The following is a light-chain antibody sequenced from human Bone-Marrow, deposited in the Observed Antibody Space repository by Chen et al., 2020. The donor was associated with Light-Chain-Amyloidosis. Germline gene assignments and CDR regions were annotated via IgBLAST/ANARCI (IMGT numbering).Light chain of an antibody. V-gene: IGKV3-15*01. CDR3: QQYNNWPLYT. J-gene: IGKJ2*01. CDR1: QSVSSK. Sequence: EIVMTQSPATLPVSPGERATLSCRASQSVSSKLAWYQQKPGQAPRLLIYGASTRATGIPARFSGSGSGTEFTLTISSLQSEDFAVYYCQQYNNWPLYTFGQGTRLEIK. CDR2: GAS.